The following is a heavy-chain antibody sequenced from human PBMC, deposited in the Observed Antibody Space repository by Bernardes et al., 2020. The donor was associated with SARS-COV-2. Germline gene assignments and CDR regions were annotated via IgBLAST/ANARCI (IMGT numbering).Heavy chain of an antibody. CDR2: ISGSGGST. CDR3: AKLPSYYYDSSGYYYPNY. CDR1: GFTFSSYA. J-gene: IGHJ4*02. V-gene: IGHV3-23*01. Sequence: GGSLRLSCAASGFTFSSYAMSWVRQAPGKGLEWVSAISGSGGSTYYADSVKGRFTISRDNSKNTLYLQMNSLRAEDTAVYYCAKLPSYYYDSSGYYYPNYWGQGTLVTVSS. D-gene: IGHD3-22*01.